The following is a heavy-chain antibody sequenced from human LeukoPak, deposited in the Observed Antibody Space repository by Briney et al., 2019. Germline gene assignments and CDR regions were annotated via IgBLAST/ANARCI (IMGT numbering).Heavy chain of an antibody. Sequence: GGSLRLSCAASGFTFTTYWMSWVRQLPGKGLEWVAVISYDGSNKYYADSVKGRFTISRDNSKNTLYLQMNSLRAEDTAVYHCAKDDYYDTSGYRDWGQGTLVTVSS. D-gene: IGHD3-22*01. CDR3: AKDDYYDTSGYRD. CDR2: ISYDGSNK. V-gene: IGHV3-30*18. J-gene: IGHJ4*02. CDR1: GFTFTTYW.